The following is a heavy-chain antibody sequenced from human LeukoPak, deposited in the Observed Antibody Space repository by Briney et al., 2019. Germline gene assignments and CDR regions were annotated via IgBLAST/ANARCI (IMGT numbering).Heavy chain of an antibody. CDR3: ARGGLFRYCSGGSCPQENYFDY. J-gene: IGHJ4*02. V-gene: IGHV4-34*01. D-gene: IGHD2-15*01. Sequence: SETLSLTCAVYGGSFSGYYWSWIRQPPGKGLEWIGEINNSGSTNYNPSLKSRVTISVDTSKNQFSLKLSSVTAADTAVYYCARGGLFRYCSGGSCPQENYFDYWGQGTLVTVSS. CDR2: INNSGST. CDR1: GGSFSGYY.